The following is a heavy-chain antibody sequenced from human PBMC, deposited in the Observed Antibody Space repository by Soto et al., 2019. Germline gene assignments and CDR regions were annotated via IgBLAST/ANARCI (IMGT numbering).Heavy chain of an antibody. V-gene: IGHV5-51*01. CDR1: GYSFTSYW. CDR2: IYPGDSDT. Sequence: GESLKISCKGSGYSFTSYWIGWVRQMPGKGLEWMGIIYPGDSDTRYSPSFQGQVTISADKSISTAYLQRSSLKASDTAMYYCARGVVVVPAATGSWFDPWGQGTLVTVSS. J-gene: IGHJ5*02. D-gene: IGHD2-2*01. CDR3: ARGVVVVPAATGSWFDP.